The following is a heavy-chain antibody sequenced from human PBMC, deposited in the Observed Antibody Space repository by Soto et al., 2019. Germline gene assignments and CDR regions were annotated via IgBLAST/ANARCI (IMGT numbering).Heavy chain of an antibody. CDR2: IYYNGNT. CDR1: GDSISSYY. Sequence: SETLSLTCTVSGDSISSYYWNWIRQPPGKGLEWTGNIYYNGNTKYSPSLKSRVTMSVDTSKNHFSLKLISVTTADTAVYFCAREGNLGRWIQPLDSWGQGTLVTVSS. D-gene: IGHD2-2*03. V-gene: IGHV4-59*01. J-gene: IGHJ4*02. CDR3: AREGNLGRWIQPLDS.